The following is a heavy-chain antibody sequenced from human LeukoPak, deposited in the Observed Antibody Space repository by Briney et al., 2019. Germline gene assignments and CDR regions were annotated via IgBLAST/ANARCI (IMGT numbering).Heavy chain of an antibody. D-gene: IGHD3-22*01. V-gene: IGHV3-30*03. CDR1: GFTFSSYG. CDR2: ISYDGSNK. Sequence: GGSLRLSCAASGFTFSSYGMHWVRQAPGKGLEWVAVISYDGSNKYYADSVKGRFTISRDNSKNTLYLQMSSLRAEDTAVYYCAREGHGGESSGSSPDYWGQGTLVTVSS. J-gene: IGHJ4*02. CDR3: AREGHGGESSGSSPDY.